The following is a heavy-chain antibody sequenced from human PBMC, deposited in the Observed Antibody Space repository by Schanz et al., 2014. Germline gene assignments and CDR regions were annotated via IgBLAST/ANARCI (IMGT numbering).Heavy chain of an antibody. Sequence: EVQLVESGGGLVKPGGSLRLSCEASEFTFSSYKMNWVRQAPGKGLEWVSSISSSGSYIHYADSVKGRFTVSRDSGQNSLYLQMNSLRAGDTAVYYCARVPYGSGSYWDYWGQGTLVTVSS. J-gene: IGHJ4*02. D-gene: IGHD3-10*01. CDR3: ARVPYGSGSYWDY. CDR1: EFTFSSYK. V-gene: IGHV3-21*01. CDR2: ISSSGSYI.